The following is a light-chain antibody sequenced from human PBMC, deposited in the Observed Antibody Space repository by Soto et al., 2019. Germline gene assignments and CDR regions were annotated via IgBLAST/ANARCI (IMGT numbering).Light chain of an antibody. V-gene: IGKV2-30*01. CDR2: KVS. CDR1: ESLVYSDGNTY. Sequence: DVVMTQSPLSLPVTLGQPASISCRSSESLVYSDGNTYLNWFQQRPGQSPRRLIYKVSNRDSGVPVRFSGSGSGTDFTLKISRVEADDVGIYYCMQGTYWPGTFGQGTKVDIK. CDR3: MQGTYWPGT. J-gene: IGKJ1*01.